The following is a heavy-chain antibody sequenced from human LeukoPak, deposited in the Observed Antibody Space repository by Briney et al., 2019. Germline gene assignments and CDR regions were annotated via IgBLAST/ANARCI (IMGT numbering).Heavy chain of an antibody. CDR2: ISYDGSNK. J-gene: IGHJ4*02. CDR1: GFTFSSYA. V-gene: IGHV3-30-3*01. D-gene: IGHD2-8*01. CDR3: AREGAHSCTNGAGGPFDY. Sequence: GGSLRLSCAASGFTFSSYAMHWVRQAPGKGLEWVAVISYDGSNKYYADSVKGRFTISRDNSKNTLYLQMNSLRAEDRAVYYGAREGAHSCTNGAGGPFDYWGQGTLVTVSS.